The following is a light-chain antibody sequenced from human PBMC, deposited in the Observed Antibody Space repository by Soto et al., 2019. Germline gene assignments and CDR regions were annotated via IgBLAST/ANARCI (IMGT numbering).Light chain of an antibody. J-gene: IGKJ4*01. V-gene: IGKV3-11*01. CDR3: QPRSSWPT. Sequence: EIGLTQSPATLSLSPAARTTLSCTASQTINVFLAWFQQRPGQAPSLLIYDASIRAPGIPARFSGSGSGTDSTLTISSLEPEAFAVYYCQPRSSWPTFGGGTKVDI. CDR2: DAS. CDR1: QTINVF.